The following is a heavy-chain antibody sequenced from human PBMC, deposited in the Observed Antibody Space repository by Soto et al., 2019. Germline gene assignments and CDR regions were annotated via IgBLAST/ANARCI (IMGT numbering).Heavy chain of an antibody. CDR3: ARIRRGSSMGYYYYGMDV. Sequence: KPSETLSLTCTVSGGSISSGDYYWSWIRQPPGKGLEWIGYIYYSGSTYYNPSLKSRVTISVDTSKNQFSLKLSSVTAADTAVYYCARIRRGSSMGYYYYGMDVWGQGTTVTVSS. J-gene: IGHJ6*02. V-gene: IGHV4-30-4*01. D-gene: IGHD3-10*01. CDR1: GGSISSGDYY. CDR2: IYYSGST.